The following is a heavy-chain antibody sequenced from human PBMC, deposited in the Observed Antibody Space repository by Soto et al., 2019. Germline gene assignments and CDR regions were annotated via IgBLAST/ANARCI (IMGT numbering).Heavy chain of an antibody. CDR1: GVSISSGDSY. V-gene: IGHV4-31*03. Sequence: PSETLSLTCSVSGVSISSGDSYWNWIRLHPGKGLEWIGSIYYSGSTFYNPSFESRVSISVDTSKNHFSLEVDSVSAADTAVYFCARHGLPGFSRYFDKWGQGILVTVS. CDR2: IYYSGST. D-gene: IGHD6-25*01. CDR3: ARHGLPGFSRYFDK. J-gene: IGHJ4*02.